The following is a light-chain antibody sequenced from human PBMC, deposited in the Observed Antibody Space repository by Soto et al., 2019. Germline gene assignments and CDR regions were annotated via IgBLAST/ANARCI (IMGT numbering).Light chain of an antibody. CDR3: QQYYSTPRT. Sequence: DIVMTQSPDSLAVSLGERATINCKSSQGVLYSSNNKNYLAWYQQKPGQPPKLLIYWASTRESGVPDRFSGSGSGTDFTPTISSLQAEDVAVYYCQQYYSTPRTFGGGNTVDI. J-gene: IGKJ4*01. CDR1: QGVLYSSNNKNY. V-gene: IGKV4-1*01. CDR2: WAS.